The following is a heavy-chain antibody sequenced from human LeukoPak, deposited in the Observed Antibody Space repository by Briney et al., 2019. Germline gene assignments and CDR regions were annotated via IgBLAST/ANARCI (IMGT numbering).Heavy chain of an antibody. Sequence: PSETLSLTCTVSGGSISSYYWSWIRQPPGKGLEWIGRIYTSGSTNYNPSLKSRVTMSVDTSKNQFSLKLSSVTAADTAVYYCARSYSSGWYYFDYWGQGTLVTVSS. D-gene: IGHD6-19*01. V-gene: IGHV4-4*07. CDR1: GGSISSYY. CDR3: ARSYSSGWYYFDY. J-gene: IGHJ4*02. CDR2: IYTSGST.